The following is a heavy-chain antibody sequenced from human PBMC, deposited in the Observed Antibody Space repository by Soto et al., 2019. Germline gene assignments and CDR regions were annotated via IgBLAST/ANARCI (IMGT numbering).Heavy chain of an antibody. CDR1: GYSFTSYW. Sequence: PGESLKISCKGSGYSFTSYWIGWVRQMPGKGLEWMGIIYPGDSDTRYSPSFQGQVTISADKSISTAYLQWSSLKASDTAMYYCASTVYSNYVRPYYYYGMDVWGQGTTVTVSS. J-gene: IGHJ6*02. D-gene: IGHD4-4*01. CDR2: IYPGDSDT. V-gene: IGHV5-51*01. CDR3: ASTVYSNYVRPYYYYGMDV.